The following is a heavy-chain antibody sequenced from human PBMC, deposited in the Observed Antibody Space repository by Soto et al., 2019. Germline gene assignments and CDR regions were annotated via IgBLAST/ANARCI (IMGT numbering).Heavy chain of an antibody. CDR2: IWYDGSNK. V-gene: IGHV3-33*01. D-gene: IGHD2-2*01. CDR1: GFTFSSYG. J-gene: IGHJ4*02. Sequence: QVQLVESGGGVVQPGRSLRLSCAASGFTFSSYGMHWVRQAPGKGLEWVAVIWYDGSNKYYADSVKGRFTISRDNSQNTLYLQMNSLRAEDTAVYYCARPPWGGVPAAPNYWGQGTLVTVSS. CDR3: ARPPWGGVPAAPNY.